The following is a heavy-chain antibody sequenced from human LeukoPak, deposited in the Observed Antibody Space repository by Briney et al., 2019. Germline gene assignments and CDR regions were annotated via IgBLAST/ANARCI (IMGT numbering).Heavy chain of an antibody. J-gene: IGHJ4*02. D-gene: IGHD3-16*01. CDR2: IYYSGSS. Sequence: TSQTLSLTCTVSGGSIRSVDYYWSWIRQPPGKGLEWIGYIYYSGSSFYSPSLKSRLTISVDTSKNHFSLNLSSVTAADTAVYYCARRNDPYYFDYWGQGTLVTVSS. V-gene: IGHV4-30-4*08. CDR1: GGSIRSVDYY. CDR3: ARRNDPYYFDY.